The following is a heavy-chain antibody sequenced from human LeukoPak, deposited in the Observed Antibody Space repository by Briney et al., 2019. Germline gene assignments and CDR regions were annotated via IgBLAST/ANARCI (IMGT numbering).Heavy chain of an antibody. D-gene: IGHD6-13*01. Sequence: GGSLRLSCAASGFTFSTYWMHWVRQAPGKGLVWVSRINPDGTTTSYADSVKGRFTISRDNAKDTVYLQMNSLRAEDTAVYYCAREAAHGNSWSGHFDYWGQGTLVTVSS. CDR3: AREAAHGNSWSGHFDY. V-gene: IGHV3-74*01. CDR2: INPDGTTT. CDR1: GFTFSTYW. J-gene: IGHJ4*02.